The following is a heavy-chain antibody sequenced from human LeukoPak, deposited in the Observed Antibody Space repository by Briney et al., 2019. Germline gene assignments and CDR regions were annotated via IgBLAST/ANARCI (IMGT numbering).Heavy chain of an antibody. CDR2: ISSSGITI. J-gene: IGHJ6*02. CDR1: GFTFSSYS. Sequence: GGSLRLSCAASGFTFSSYSMSWVRQAPGKGLEWVSYISSSGITIYYADSVKGRFTISRDNAKNSLYLQMNSLRAEDTAVYYCARDRPLYYYYGMDVWGQGTTVTVSS. CDR3: ARDRPLYYYYGMDV. V-gene: IGHV3-48*04.